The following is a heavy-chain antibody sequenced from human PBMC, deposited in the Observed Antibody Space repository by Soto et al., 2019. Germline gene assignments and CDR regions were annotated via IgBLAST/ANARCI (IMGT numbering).Heavy chain of an antibody. V-gene: IGHV1-3*01. CDR2: INAGNVNT. D-gene: IGHD3-10*01. J-gene: IGHJ6*02. CDR3: AREGVYGSGTSAYYGLDV. Sequence: GASVKRSWKASGYSFTSYAMHWGRQAPGQSLESMVWINAGNVNTKYSQKFQGRVTITRDTSASTAYMELSSLRSEETAVYYCAREGVYGSGTSAYYGLDVWGQGTTGTVSS. CDR1: GYSFTSYA.